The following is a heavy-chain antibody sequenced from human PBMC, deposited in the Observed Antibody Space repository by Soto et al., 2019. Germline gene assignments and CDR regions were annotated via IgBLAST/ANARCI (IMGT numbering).Heavy chain of an antibody. J-gene: IGHJ4*02. CDR2: IGSRGETYAT. CDR1: GFTFGASA. CDR3: ALTGFGFNWQRRRWDY. D-gene: IGHD5-18*01. V-gene: IGHV3-73*01. Sequence: GGSLRLSCASSGFTFGASALQLVRQASGKGLEWLGRIGSRGETYATTYAASVKGRLTITKDTSKNQVVLTMTNMDPVDTGTYYCALTGFGFNWQRRRWDYWGQGTLVTVSS.